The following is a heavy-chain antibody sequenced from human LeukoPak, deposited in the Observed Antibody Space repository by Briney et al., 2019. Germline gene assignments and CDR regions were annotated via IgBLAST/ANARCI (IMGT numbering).Heavy chain of an antibody. V-gene: IGHV4-30-2*01. CDR2: IYHSGST. CDR1: GGSISSGGYS. Sequence: SETLSLTCTVSGGSISSGGYSWSWIRQPPGKGLEWIGYIYHSGSTYYNPSLKSRVTISVDRSKNQFSLKLSSVTAADTAVYYCARANYYYGMDVWGQGTTVTVSS. J-gene: IGHJ6*02. CDR3: ARANYYYGMDV.